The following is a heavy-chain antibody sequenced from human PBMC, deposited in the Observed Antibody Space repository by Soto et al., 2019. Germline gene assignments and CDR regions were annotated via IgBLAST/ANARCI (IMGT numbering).Heavy chain of an antibody. D-gene: IGHD1-1*01. V-gene: IGHV3-9*01. J-gene: IGHJ4*02. CDR2: ISWNSGSI. Sequence: GGSLRLSCAASGFTFDDYAMHWVRQAPGKGLEWVSGISWNSGSIGYADSVKGRFTISRDNAKNSLYLQMNSLRAEDTALYYCAKRTGRDAPFDYWGQGTLVTVSS. CDR1: GFTFDDYA. CDR3: AKRTGRDAPFDY.